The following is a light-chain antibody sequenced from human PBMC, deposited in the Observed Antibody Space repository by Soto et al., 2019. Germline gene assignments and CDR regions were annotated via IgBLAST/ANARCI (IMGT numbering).Light chain of an antibody. Sequence: IVMTQSPATLSVSPGERATLSCRSSQSVGTNLAWYQLKPGQAPRLLIYGASNRATGIPARFSGSGSGTDFTLTTSNLEPEDFAVYYCQQRSNWPPITFGQGTRLEI. CDR2: GAS. V-gene: IGKV3-11*01. CDR3: QQRSNWPPIT. J-gene: IGKJ5*01. CDR1: QSVGTN.